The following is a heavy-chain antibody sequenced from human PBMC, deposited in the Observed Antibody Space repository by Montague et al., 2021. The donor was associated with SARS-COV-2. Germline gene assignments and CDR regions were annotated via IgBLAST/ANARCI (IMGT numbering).Heavy chain of an antibody. CDR2: IYYSGIT. CDR1: GASISSSDYY. CDR3: TRGAPGY. V-gene: IGHV4-39*01. Sequence: SETLSLTCSVSGASISSSDYYWGWIRQPPGKGLEWIGSIYYSGITHYDPSLKSRATLSVDTSKNQFSLRLRSVTAADTAVYYCTRGAPGYWGQGTVVTVSS. J-gene: IGHJ4*02.